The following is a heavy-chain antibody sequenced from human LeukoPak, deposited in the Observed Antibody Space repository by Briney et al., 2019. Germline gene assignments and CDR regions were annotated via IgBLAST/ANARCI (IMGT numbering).Heavy chain of an antibody. CDR3: ARGFNSGYDLGSWFDP. J-gene: IGHJ5*02. Sequence: GGSLRLSCAASGFTFSSYSMNWVRQAPGKGLEWVSYISSNGSTIYYADSVKGRFTISRDNAKNSLYLQMNSLRAEDTAVYYCARGFNSGYDLGSWFDPWGQGTLVTVSS. CDR1: GFTFSSYS. CDR2: ISSNGSTI. V-gene: IGHV3-48*04. D-gene: IGHD5-12*01.